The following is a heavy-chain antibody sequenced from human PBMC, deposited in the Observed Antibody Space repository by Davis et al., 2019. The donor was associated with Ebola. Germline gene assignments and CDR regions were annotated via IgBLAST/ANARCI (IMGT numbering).Heavy chain of an antibody. D-gene: IGHD5-18*01. J-gene: IGHJ4*02. Sequence: SETLSLTCTVSDYSISSGYYWGWIRQPPGKGLGWIGTIYHSGSTYYNPSLESQVTISLDTSKNQFSLKLSSVTAADTAVYYCARGRYSYGYFDYWGQGTLVTVSP. CDR2: IYHSGST. CDR3: ARGRYSYGYFDY. CDR1: DYSISSGYY. V-gene: IGHV4-38-2*02.